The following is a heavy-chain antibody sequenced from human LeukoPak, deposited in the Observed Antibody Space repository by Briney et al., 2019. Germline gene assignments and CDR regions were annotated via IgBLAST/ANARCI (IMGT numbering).Heavy chain of an antibody. CDR1: GFTFSTYP. V-gene: IGHV3-23*01. CDR2: MTGPADTT. CDR3: AKGAEIDH. J-gene: IGHJ4*02. Sequence: GGSLRLSCAASGFTFSTYPMHWVRQAPGKGPEWLSAMTGPADTTYYAESVKGRFTISRDYSKSMVYLQMNSLRVEDTAIYYCAKGAEIDHWGQGTLVTVSS.